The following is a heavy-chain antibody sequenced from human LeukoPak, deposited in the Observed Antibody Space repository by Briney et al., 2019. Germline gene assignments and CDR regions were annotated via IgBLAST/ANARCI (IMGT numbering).Heavy chain of an antibody. V-gene: IGHV4-59*01. CDR3: ARSLGPMIVAY. D-gene: IGHD3-22*01. CDR2: IYYSGST. J-gene: IGHJ4*02. Sequence: SETLSLTCTVSGGSISSYYWSWIRQPPGKGLEWIGYIYYSGSTNYNPSLKSRVTISVDTSKNQFSLKLSSVTAADTAVYYCARSLGPMIVAYWGQGTLVTVSS. CDR1: GGSISSYY.